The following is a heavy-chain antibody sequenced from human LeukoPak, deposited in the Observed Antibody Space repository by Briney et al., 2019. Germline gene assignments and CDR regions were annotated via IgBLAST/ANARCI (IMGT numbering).Heavy chain of an antibody. V-gene: IGHV3-7*01. J-gene: IGHJ4*02. CDR2: IKQDGSEK. CDR3: ARAPGRITTFCFDY. CDR1: GFTFSSYW. D-gene: IGHD2/OR15-2a*01. Sequence: GGSLRLSCAASGFTFSSYWMSWVRQAPGKGLEWVANIKQDGSEKYYVDSVKGRFTISRDNAKNSLYLQMNSLRAEDTAVYYCARAPGRITTFCFDYWGQGTLVTVSS.